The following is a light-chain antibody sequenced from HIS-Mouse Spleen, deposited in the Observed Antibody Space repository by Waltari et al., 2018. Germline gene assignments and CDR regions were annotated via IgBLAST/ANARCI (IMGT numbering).Light chain of an antibody. CDR2: EGS. CDR3: CSYAGSSTSVV. J-gene: IGLJ2*01. Sequence: QSALIQPASVSGSPGQSITISCTGTSSDVGSYNLVSWYQQHPGKAPKLMIYEGSKRSSGVSNGFSGSKAGNTASLTISGLQAEDEADYYCCSYAGSSTSVVFGGGTKLTVL. V-gene: IGLV2-23*01. CDR1: SSDVGSYNL.